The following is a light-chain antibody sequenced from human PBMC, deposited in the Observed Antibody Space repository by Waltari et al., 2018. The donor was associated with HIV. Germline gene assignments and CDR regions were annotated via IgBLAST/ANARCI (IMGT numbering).Light chain of an antibody. CDR1: QGISSY. CDR2: AAS. V-gene: IGKV1-9*01. J-gene: IGKJ5*01. CDR3: QQLNSYPT. Sequence: DIQLTQSPSFLSASVGDRVTITCRASQGISSYLAWYQQKPGKAPKLLIYAASTLQSGVPSRFSGSGSGTEVTLTISSLQPEDFATYYCQQLNSYPTFGQGTRLEIK.